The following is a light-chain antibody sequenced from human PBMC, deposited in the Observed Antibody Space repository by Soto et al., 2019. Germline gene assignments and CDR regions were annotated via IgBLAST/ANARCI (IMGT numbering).Light chain of an antibody. J-gene: IGKJ1*01. CDR3: QQYNNLPRT. CDR1: QSVSSK. V-gene: IGKV3-15*01. CDR2: GAS. Sequence: ETAMKLCPATLSVPPAERATLSCRASQSVSSKLAWYQQKPGQVPRLLIYGASTRATAIPARFSGSGSGTDFTLTISSLQSEDFAVYYCQQYNNLPRTFGQGTKVDIK.